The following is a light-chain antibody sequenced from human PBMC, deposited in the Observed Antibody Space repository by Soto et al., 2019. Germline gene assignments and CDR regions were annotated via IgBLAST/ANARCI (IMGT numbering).Light chain of an antibody. CDR3: QLYKNVILT. CDR2: DAS. Sequence: DIKMTQSPSSLSASVGDRVTLNCQASEDVSDYVNWYQQKPGGAPKLLIYDASKLETGVPSRFSGSGSGTDFTFTIRDLQPEDFATYYCQLYKNVILTFGGGTRV. CDR1: EDVSDY. V-gene: IGKV1-33*01. J-gene: IGKJ4*01.